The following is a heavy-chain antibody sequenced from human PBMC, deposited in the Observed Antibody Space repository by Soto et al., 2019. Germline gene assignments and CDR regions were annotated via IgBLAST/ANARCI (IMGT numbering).Heavy chain of an antibody. D-gene: IGHD3-10*01. CDR2: INPSGGST. CDR3: AREMRYYGSGSYYNDRNWFDP. Sequence: ASVKVSCKASGYTFTSYYMHWVRQAPGQGLEWMGIINPSGGSTSYAQKFQGRDTMTRDTSTSTVYMELSSLRSEDTAVYYCAREMRYYGSGSYYNDRNWFDPWGQGTLVTVSS. V-gene: IGHV1-46*03. CDR1: GYTFTSYY. J-gene: IGHJ5*02.